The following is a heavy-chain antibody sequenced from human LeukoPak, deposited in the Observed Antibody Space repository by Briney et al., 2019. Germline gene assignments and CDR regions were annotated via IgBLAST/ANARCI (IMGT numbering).Heavy chain of an antibody. V-gene: IGHV1-2*06. Sequence: ASVKVSCKASGYTFTGYYMHWVRQAPGQGLEWMGRINPNSGGTNYAQKFQGRVTMTTDTSTNTAYMEPRSLRSDDTAVYYCAREDGGYNPDYWGQGTLVTVSS. CDR3: AREDGGYNPDY. CDR2: INPNSGGT. D-gene: IGHD5-24*01. CDR1: GYTFTGYY. J-gene: IGHJ4*02.